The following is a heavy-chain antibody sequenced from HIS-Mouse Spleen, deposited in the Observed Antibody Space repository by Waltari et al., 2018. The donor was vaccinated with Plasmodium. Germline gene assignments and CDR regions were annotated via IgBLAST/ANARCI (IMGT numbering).Heavy chain of an antibody. J-gene: IGHJ2*01. CDR2: IKQDGSEK. CDR3: ASSWYWYFDL. D-gene: IGHD6-13*01. V-gene: IGHV3-7*01. CDR1: GLSSSSYW. Sequence: EGQLVESGGGVVQPGGSLRLSWAASGLSSSSYWMRGVRQAPGKGLEWVANIKQDGSEKYYVDSVKGRFTISRDNAKNSLYLQMNSLRAEDTAVYYCASSWYWYFDLWGRGTLVTVSS.